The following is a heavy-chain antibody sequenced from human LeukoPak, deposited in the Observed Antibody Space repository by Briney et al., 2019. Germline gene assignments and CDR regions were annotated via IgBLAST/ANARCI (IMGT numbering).Heavy chain of an antibody. D-gene: IGHD1-26*01. J-gene: IGHJ4*02. CDR3: ARVKRRLSGSYSYYFDY. CDR1: GFTFSDYY. Sequence: PGGSLRLSCAASGFTFSDYYMSWIRQAPGKGLEWVSYISSSGSTIYYADSVKGRFTISRDSAKNSLYLQMNSLRAEDTAVYYCARVKRRLSGSYSYYFDYWGQGTLVTVSS. CDR2: ISSSGSTI. V-gene: IGHV3-11*01.